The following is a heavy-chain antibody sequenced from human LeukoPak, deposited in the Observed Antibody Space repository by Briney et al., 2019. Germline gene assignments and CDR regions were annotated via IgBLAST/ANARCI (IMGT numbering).Heavy chain of an antibody. CDR3: ARDTVGFFDY. J-gene: IGHJ4*02. D-gene: IGHD4-17*01. CDR2: ISSSGSTI. Sequence: GGSLRLSCAASGFTFSSYEMNWVRQAPGKGPEWVSYISSSGSTIYYADSVKGRFTISRDNAKNSLYLQMNSLRAEDTAVYYCARDTVGFFDYWGQGTLVTVSS. V-gene: IGHV3-48*03. CDR1: GFTFSSYE.